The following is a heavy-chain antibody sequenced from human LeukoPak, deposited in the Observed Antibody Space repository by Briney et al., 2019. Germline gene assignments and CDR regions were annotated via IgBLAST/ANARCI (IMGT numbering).Heavy chain of an antibody. J-gene: IGHJ4*02. CDR3: ARGPSTGAFDA. CDR1: GYTFSDYY. Sequence: RASVKVSCKASGYTFSDYYMHWWRQAPGQRREWLGWINPKSGDTNFAQNFQGRVTMTRDASISTAYMELRSLTSDDRAVYYCARGPSTGAFDAWGQGTLVTVSS. CDR2: INPKSGDT. D-gene: IGHD7-27*01. V-gene: IGHV1-2*02.